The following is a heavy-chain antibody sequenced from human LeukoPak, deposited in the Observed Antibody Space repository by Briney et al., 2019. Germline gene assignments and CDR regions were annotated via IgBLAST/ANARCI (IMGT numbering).Heavy chain of an antibody. D-gene: IGHD6-19*01. V-gene: IGHV3-30*18. CDR3: AKDSTAYSSDWYFDH. CDR1: GFTFSSYD. J-gene: IGHJ4*02. Sequence: GGSLRLSCVASGFTFSSYDMHWVRQAPGKGLEWVAVMSYDENVKFYADSVKGRFTISRDNSKNTLYLQMNSLRADDTAVYYCAKDSTAYSSDWYFDHWGQGTLVTVSS. CDR2: MSYDENVK.